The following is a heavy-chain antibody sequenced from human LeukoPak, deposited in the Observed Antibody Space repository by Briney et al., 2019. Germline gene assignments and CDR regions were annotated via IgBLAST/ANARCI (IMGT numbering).Heavy chain of an antibody. CDR3: ARAAAGEGHYYYYYMDV. J-gene: IGHJ6*03. CDR1: GGSLNGYY. V-gene: IGHV4-34*01. CDR2: GGNSGGT. Sequence: PSETLSLTCAVYGGSLNGYYWSWIRQPPGKGLEWIGEGGNSGGTKFNPSLKSRVTISADTSKNQFSLKLSSVTAADTAVYYCARAAAGEGHYYYYYMDVWGKGTTVTVSS. D-gene: IGHD6-13*01.